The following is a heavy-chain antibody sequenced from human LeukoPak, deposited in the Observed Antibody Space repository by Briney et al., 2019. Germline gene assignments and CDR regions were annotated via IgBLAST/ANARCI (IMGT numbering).Heavy chain of an antibody. Sequence: SETLSLTCTVSGGSISGSTYSWGWLRQPPGKGLEWIGNIHYSGSTYYNPFLKSRVTISVDTSKNQFSLKLNSVTAADTAVYYCARRSSHDDWFDPWGQGTLVTVSS. D-gene: IGHD3-16*01. CDR2: IHYSGST. J-gene: IGHJ5*02. V-gene: IGHV4-39*01. CDR1: GGSISGSTYS. CDR3: ARRSSHDDWFDP.